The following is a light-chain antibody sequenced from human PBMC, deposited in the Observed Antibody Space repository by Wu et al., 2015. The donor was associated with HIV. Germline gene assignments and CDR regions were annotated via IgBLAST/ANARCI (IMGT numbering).Light chain of an antibody. Sequence: EIVLAQSPATLSLSPGERATVSCRASQSVSRFLAWYQQKPGQAPRLLIYDASNRAPGIPARFSGSGSGTDFTLTISRLEPEDFAVYYCQQRSDWLLTFGGGTKVQ. CDR3: QQRSDWLLT. CDR1: QSVSRF. J-gene: IGKJ4*01. V-gene: IGKV3-11*01. CDR2: DAS.